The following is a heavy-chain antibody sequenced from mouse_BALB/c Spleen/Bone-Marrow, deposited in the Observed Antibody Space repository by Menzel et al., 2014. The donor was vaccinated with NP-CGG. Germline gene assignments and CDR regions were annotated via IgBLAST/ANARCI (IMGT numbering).Heavy chain of an antibody. J-gene: IGHJ2*01. V-gene: IGHV1-22*01. CDR1: VYTFTDYT. Sequence: EAQLQESGPELVKPGVSVKIFCKTSVYTFTDYTLHWVKQSHGNSLECIGGVNPNIGVTSYNQNIKGKASLTVNKSSTTDCMELRRLTSDDSAVNYCARNQRYCWGQGTTLTVYS. CDR3: ARNQRYC. CDR2: VNPNIGVT.